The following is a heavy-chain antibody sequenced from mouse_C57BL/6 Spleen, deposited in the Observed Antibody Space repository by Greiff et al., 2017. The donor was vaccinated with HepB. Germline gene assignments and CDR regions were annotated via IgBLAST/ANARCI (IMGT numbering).Heavy chain of an antibody. CDR3: AKHGEKYGNGAMDY. V-gene: IGHV2-5*01. CDR1: GFSLTSYG. J-gene: IGHJ4*01. Sequence: QVQLQQSGPGLVQPSQSLSITCTVSGFSLTSYGVHWVRQSPGKGLEWLGVIWRGGSTDYNAAFMSRLSITKDNSKSQVFFKMNSLQADDTAIYYCAKHGEKYGNGAMDYWGQGTSVTVSS. CDR2: IWRGGST. D-gene: IGHD2-1*01.